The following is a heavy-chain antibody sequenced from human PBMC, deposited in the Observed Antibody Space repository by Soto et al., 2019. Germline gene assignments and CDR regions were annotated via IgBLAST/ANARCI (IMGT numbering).Heavy chain of an antibody. D-gene: IGHD1-7*01. CDR2: IWNGRNSE. CDR1: GFTFSTFG. V-gene: IGHV3-33*01. Sequence: TGGSLRLSCAASGFTFSTFGMHWVRQSPGKGLEWVAVIWNGRNSEDYADSVKGRFTISRDNSKNTLYLQMNSLRAEDTAMYYCVTERRNYEFDYWGLGILVTVSS. J-gene: IGHJ4*02. CDR3: VTERRNYEFDY.